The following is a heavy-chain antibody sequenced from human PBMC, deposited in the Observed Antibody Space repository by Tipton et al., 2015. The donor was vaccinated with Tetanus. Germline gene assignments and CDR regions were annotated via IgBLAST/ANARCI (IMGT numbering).Heavy chain of an antibody. J-gene: IGHJ5*02. D-gene: IGHD1-26*01. CDR1: GGSISSGSYS. CDR3: ARDVVGATRGRFDP. V-gene: IGHV4-31*03. Sequence: TLSLTCTVSGGSISSGSYSWGWIRLSPGKGLEWIGYIYYSGSTYYNPSLKSRVTISVDTSKNQFSLKLSSVTAADTAVYYCARDVVGATRGRFDPWGQGTLVTVSS. CDR2: IYYSGST.